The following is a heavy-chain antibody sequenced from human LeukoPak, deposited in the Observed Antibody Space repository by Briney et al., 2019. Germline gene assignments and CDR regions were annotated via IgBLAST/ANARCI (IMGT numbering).Heavy chain of an antibody. CDR2: INPNSGGT. D-gene: IGHD2-2*02. CDR3: ASKARGDCSSTSCSTWDY. J-gene: IGHJ4*02. V-gene: IGHV1-2*02. Sequence: ASVKVSCKASGYTFTGYYMHWVRQAPGQGLEWMGWINPNSGGTNYAQKFQGRVTMTRDTSISTAYMELSRLRSDDTAVYYCASKARGDCSSTSCSTWDYWGQGTLVTVSS. CDR1: GYTFTGYY.